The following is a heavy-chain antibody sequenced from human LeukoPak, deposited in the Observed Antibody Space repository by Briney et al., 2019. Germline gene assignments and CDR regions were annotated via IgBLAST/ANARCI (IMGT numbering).Heavy chain of an antibody. CDR2: IYSSGST. V-gene: IGHV4-39*01. D-gene: IGHD1-26*01. Sequence: SETLSLTCSVSGGSISSISYYWGWIRQPPGKGLEWIGNIYSSGSTYSNPSLKSRVIISVDTSKNQFSLKLTSVTAADTAVYYCARQGVVGATGFDYWGQGTLVTVSS. CDR3: ARQGVVGATGFDY. CDR1: GGSISSISYY. J-gene: IGHJ4*02.